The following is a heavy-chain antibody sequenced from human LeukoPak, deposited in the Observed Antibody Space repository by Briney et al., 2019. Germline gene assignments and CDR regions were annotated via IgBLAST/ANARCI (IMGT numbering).Heavy chain of an antibody. Sequence: GRSLRLSCAASGFTFSSYGMHWVRQAPGKGLEWVAVISYDGSNKYYTDSVKGRFTISRDKSKNTLYLQVNSLRAEDTAVYYCAKDSWNYFLGGSRPRHFDYWGQGTLVTVSS. D-gene: IGHD1-7*01. V-gene: IGHV3-30*18. CDR3: AKDSWNYFLGGSRPRHFDY. CDR2: ISYDGSNK. CDR1: GFTFSSYG. J-gene: IGHJ4*02.